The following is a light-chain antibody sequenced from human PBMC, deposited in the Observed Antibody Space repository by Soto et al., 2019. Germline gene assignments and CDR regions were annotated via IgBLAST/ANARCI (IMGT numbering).Light chain of an antibody. CDR3: QQRSNWPPWT. Sequence: EIMLTQSPATLSLSPGERATLSCRASQSVSSYLAWYQQKPGQAPRLLIYDASNRATGIPARFSGSGSGTDSTLTISSLEPEDFAVYYCQQRSNWPPWTFGQGTKVDI. CDR2: DAS. V-gene: IGKV3-11*01. CDR1: QSVSSY. J-gene: IGKJ1*01.